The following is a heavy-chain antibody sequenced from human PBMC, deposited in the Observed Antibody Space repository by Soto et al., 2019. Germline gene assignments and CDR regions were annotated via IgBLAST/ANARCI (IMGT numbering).Heavy chain of an antibody. CDR1: GFTFSSYA. CDR2: ISYEGSNT. D-gene: IGHD1-1*01. J-gene: IGHJ6*02. CDR3: ARVTPGNNLYYFSGLDV. V-gene: IGHV3-30-3*01. Sequence: GGSLRLSCAASGFTFSSYAMHWVRQAPGKGLQWVALISYEGSNTYYADSVKGRFTISRDNSKNTLYLEMNTLRPEDTAVYYCARVTPGNNLYYFSGLDVWGQGTSVTVSS.